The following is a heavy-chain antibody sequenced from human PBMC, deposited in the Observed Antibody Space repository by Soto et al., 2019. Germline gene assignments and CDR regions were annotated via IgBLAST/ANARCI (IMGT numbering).Heavy chain of an antibody. Sequence: PGGSLRLSCAASGFTFSSYAMSWVRQAPGKGLEWVSAISGSGGSTYYADSVKGRFTISRDNSKNTLYLQMNSLRAEDTAVYYCAKDSGDILTGNPHFDYWGQGTLVTVSS. D-gene: IGHD3-9*01. CDR3: AKDSGDILTGNPHFDY. CDR1: GFTFSSYA. J-gene: IGHJ4*02. V-gene: IGHV3-23*01. CDR2: ISGSGGST.